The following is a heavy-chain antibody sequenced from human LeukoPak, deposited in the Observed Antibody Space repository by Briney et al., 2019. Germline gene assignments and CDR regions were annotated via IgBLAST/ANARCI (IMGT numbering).Heavy chain of an antibody. J-gene: IGHJ6*03. CDR1: GGSFSNYY. V-gene: IGHV4-34*01. CDR3: ARRWKSGRNYYIAV. Sequence: SETLSLTCAVSGGSFSNYYWSWIRQPPGKGLEWMGEINDSGRTNYNPSLMRRVTVSVDTSKNQFSLRLTPLTATDTAVYCCARRWKSGRNYYIAVWGNGATVSVSS. D-gene: IGHD1-1*01. CDR2: INDSGRT.